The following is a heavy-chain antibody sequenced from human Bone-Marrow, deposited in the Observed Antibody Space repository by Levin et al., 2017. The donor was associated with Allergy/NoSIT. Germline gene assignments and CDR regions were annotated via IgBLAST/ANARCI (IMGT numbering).Heavy chain of an antibody. J-gene: IGHJ4*02. V-gene: IGHV3-7*02. Sequence: GESLKISCASSGFTFSGYWMAWVRQAPWKGLEWVANINRDGGDGYYVDSVKGRFTISRDNARNSLDLQMNSLRVEDTAVYYCARNGAWSFEFWGQGTLVTVSS. CDR2: INRDGGDG. CDR3: ARNGAWSFEF. CDR1: GFTFSGYW. D-gene: IGHD2-8*01.